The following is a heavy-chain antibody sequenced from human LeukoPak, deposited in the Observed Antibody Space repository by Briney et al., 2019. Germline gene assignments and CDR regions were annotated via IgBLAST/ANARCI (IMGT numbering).Heavy chain of an antibody. CDR1: GGSISSSNYY. Sequence: SETLSLTCTVSGGSISSSNYYWDWIRQPTGKGLEWIGSIYYSGNTYYNPSLKSRVTISVDTSKNQFSLKLNSVTAADTAVYYCARRGYCSGGSCHVSYWGQGTLVTVSS. J-gene: IGHJ4*02. D-gene: IGHD2-15*01. V-gene: IGHV4-39*01. CDR2: IYYSGNT. CDR3: ARRGYCSGGSCHVSY.